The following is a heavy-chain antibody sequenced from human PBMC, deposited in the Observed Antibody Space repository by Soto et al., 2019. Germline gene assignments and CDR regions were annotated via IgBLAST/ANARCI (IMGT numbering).Heavy chain of an antibody. CDR1: GYSISSGYH. Sequence: PSETLSLTCTVSGYSISSGYHWAWIRQPPGKGLEWLGSVHYSGNTYYNPSLKSRLTISVDKSKNQFSLKLSSVTAADTAVYYCARHYDFWSGYYNGGSWFDPWGQGTLVTVSS. CDR2: VHYSGNT. J-gene: IGHJ5*02. D-gene: IGHD3-3*01. CDR3: ARHYDFWSGYYNGGSWFDP. V-gene: IGHV4-38-2*02.